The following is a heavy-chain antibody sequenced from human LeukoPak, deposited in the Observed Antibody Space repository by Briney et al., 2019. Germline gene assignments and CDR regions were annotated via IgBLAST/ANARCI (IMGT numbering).Heavy chain of an antibody. Sequence: PGGSLRLSCAASGLTFSIYEFNWVRQAPEKGPEWVSFISTSGGTMSYADSVKGRFTISRDNAKNSLYLQMNSLRAEDTAVYYCARGFGSGNYPKGVDFWGQGTLVTVSS. CDR1: GLTFSIYE. CDR2: ISTSGGTM. CDR3: ARGFGSGNYPKGVDF. V-gene: IGHV3-48*03. J-gene: IGHJ4*02. D-gene: IGHD3-10*01.